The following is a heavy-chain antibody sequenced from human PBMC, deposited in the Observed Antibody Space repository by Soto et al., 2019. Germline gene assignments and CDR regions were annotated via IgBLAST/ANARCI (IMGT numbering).Heavy chain of an antibody. CDR2: ISAYNGNT. D-gene: IGHD2-15*01. CDR3: ARGRYYCSGGSCSPWFDP. CDR1: GYSFTSYG. J-gene: IGHJ5*02. Sequence: ASVKVSCKASGYSFTSYGISWVRQAPGQGLEWMGWISAYNGNTNYAQKLQGRVTMTTDTSTSTAYMELRSLRSDDTAVYYCARGRYYCSGGSCSPWFDPWGQGTLVTVSS. V-gene: IGHV1-18*01.